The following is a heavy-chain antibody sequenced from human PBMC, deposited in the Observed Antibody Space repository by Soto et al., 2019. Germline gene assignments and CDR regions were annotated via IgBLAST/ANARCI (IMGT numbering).Heavy chain of an antibody. CDR3: ARKSRAYCSGGSCYEPEGDKTTHFDY. CDR2: IYHSGST. D-gene: IGHD2-15*01. J-gene: IGHJ4*02. Sequence: SETLSLTCAVSSGSISSSNWWSWVRQPPGKGLEWIGEIYHSGSTNYNPSLKSRVTISVDKSKNQFSLKLSSVTAADTAVYYCARKSRAYCSGGSCYEPEGDKTTHFDYWGQGTLVTVSS. CDR1: SGSISSSNW. V-gene: IGHV4-4*02.